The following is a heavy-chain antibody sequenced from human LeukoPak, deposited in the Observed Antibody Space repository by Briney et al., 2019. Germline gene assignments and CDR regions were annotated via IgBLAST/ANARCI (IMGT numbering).Heavy chain of an antibody. J-gene: IGHJ4*02. Sequence: GASVKVSCKASGCTFTGYYMYWVRQAPGHGLEWMGWINPNSGGTNYVQKFQGWVTMARDTSISTVYMELNRLKSDDTAVYYCARESSDGAYFVDYWGQGTLVTVSS. CDR1: GCTFTGYY. CDR3: ARESSDGAYFVDY. D-gene: IGHD4/OR15-4a*01. CDR2: INPNSGGT. V-gene: IGHV1-2*04.